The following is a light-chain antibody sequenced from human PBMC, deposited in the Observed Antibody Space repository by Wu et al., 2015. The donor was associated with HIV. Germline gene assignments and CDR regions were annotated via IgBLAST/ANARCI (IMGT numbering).Light chain of an antibody. CDR2: KAF. CDR1: QSISGW. J-gene: IGKJ1*01. V-gene: IGKV1-5*03. Sequence: DIQMTQSPSTLSASIGDKVTITCRASQSISGWLAWYQQKPGKAPKLLIYKAFSLESGVPSRFSGSGSGTEFTLTISSLQPDDFATYYCQQYSTYPWTFGQGTKVEIK. CDR3: QQYSTYPWT.